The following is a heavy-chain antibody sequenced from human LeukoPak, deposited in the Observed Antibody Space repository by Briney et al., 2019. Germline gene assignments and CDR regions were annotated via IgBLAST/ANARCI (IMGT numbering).Heavy chain of an antibody. V-gene: IGHV3-20*04. CDR2: INWNGGRT. Sequence: GGSLRLSCEASGFTFSSYWMHWVRQGPGRGLEWVCGINWNGGRTGYVDPVKGRFTISRDNGKNSLYLQLDSLRADDTAFYYCARGHDSSAFHALDSWGHGILVTVSS. CDR1: GFTFSSYW. J-gene: IGHJ5*01. CDR3: ARGHDSSAFHALDS. D-gene: IGHD3-22*01.